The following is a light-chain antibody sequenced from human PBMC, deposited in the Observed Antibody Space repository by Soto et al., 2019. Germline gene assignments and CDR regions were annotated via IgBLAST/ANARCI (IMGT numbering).Light chain of an antibody. CDR3: SSYAGKYVV. Sequence: QSVLTQPRSVSGSPGQSVTISCTGTSSDVGGYNYVAWYRHHPGKAPKLIIYDVSKRPSGVPDRFSGSKSGNTASLTIYGLQSEDEADYYCSSYAGKYVVFGGGTKVTVL. J-gene: IGLJ2*01. CDR2: DVS. V-gene: IGLV2-11*01. CDR1: SSDVGGYNY.